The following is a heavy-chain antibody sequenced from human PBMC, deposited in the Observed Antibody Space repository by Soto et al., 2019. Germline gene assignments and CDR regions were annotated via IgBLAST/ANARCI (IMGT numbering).Heavy chain of an antibody. Sequence: EVQLVESGGGLVQPGGSLRLSCAASGFTFSNYWMYWVRQAPGKGLVWVSRINSDGSVSSYADSVKGRLTISRDNAKNTLYLQMDSLRAEDTAVYYCARGDCVGGTCYSLAGSFYYYMDVWGKGTTVTVFS. CDR2: INSDGSVS. V-gene: IGHV3-74*01. CDR3: ARGDCVGGTCYSLAGSFYYYMDV. CDR1: GFTFSNYW. J-gene: IGHJ6*03. D-gene: IGHD2-15*01.